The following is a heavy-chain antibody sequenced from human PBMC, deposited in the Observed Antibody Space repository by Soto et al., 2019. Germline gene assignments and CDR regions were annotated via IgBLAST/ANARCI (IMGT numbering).Heavy chain of an antibody. V-gene: IGHV1-46*01. D-gene: IGHD3-22*01. CDR3: ARGPPPTYYDAVGFDY. J-gene: IGHJ4*02. CDR1: GYTFTSYY. Sequence: ASVKVSCKASGYTFTSYYMHWVRQAPGQGLEWMGIINPSGGSTSYAQKFQGRVTMTRDTSTSTVYMELSSLRSEDTAVYYCARGPPPTYYDAVGFDYWGQGTLVTVSS. CDR2: INPSGGST.